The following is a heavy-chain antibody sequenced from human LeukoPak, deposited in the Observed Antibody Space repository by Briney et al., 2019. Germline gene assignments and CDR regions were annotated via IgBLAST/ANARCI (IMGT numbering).Heavy chain of an antibody. J-gene: IGHJ4*02. CDR1: GGSFSDYF. CDR3: ARSHSSSSEVSLGY. Sequence: SETLSLTCAIYGGSFSDYFWSWIRQPPGKGLEWIGEINHSGSTNYNPSLKSRVTISVDTSKNQFSLKLSSVTAADTAVYFCARSHSSSSEVSLGYWGQGTLVTVSA. D-gene: IGHD6-6*01. CDR2: INHSGST. V-gene: IGHV4-34*01.